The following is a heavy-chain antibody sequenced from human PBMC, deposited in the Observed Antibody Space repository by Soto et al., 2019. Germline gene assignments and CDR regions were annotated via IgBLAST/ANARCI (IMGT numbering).Heavy chain of an antibody. CDR1: GFTFSSYA. D-gene: IGHD5-18*01. CDR3: AKAKLGGYSYDYHLIDY. CDR2: ISGSGGST. Sequence: GGSLRLSCAASGFTFSSYAMSWVRQAPGKGLEWVSAISGSGGSTYYADSVKGRFTISRDNPKNTLYLQMNSLRAEDTAVYYCAKAKLGGYSYDYHLIDYWGQGTLVTVSS. V-gene: IGHV3-23*01. J-gene: IGHJ4*02.